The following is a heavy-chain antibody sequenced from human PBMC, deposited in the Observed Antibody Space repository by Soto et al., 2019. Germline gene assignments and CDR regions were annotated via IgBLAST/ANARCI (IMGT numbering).Heavy chain of an antibody. CDR2: INHSGST. CDR1: GGSFSGYY. J-gene: IGHJ6*02. V-gene: IGHV4-34*01. Sequence: SETLSLTCAVYGGSFSGYYWSWIRQPPGKGLEWIGEINHSGSTNYNPSLKSRVTISVDTSKNQFSLKLSSVTAADTAVYYCARAGTGGNYYYGMDVWGQGTTVTVSS. D-gene: IGHD6-19*01. CDR3: ARAGTGGNYYYGMDV.